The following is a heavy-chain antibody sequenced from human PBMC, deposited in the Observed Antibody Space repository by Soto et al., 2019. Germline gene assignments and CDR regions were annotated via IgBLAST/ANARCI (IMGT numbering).Heavy chain of an antibody. CDR2: IYYSGST. CDR1: SGTISSYY. Sequence: SETLSLACTVSSGTISSYYWSLILQPPGKGLEWIGYIYYSGSTNYNPSLKSRVTISVDTSKNQYSLKLSSVTAADTAVYYFARVQSHIYCSSTSCYTRPYYSYGMDVWGQGTTVTVYS. D-gene: IGHD2-2*02. V-gene: IGHV4-59*01. J-gene: IGHJ6*02. CDR3: ARVQSHIYCSSTSCYTRPYYSYGMDV.